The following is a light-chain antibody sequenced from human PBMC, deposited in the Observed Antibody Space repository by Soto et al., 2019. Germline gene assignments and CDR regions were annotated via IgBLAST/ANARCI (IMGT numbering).Light chain of an antibody. Sequence: EIVLTQSPATLSLSPGERATLSCRASQSVSKYLAWYQQNPGQAPRLLIYDATNRATGIPDRFSGSGSGTDFTLTISSLEPEDFAVYYCQQRGDWPLTFGGGTKVEIK. J-gene: IGKJ4*01. CDR1: QSVSKY. CDR3: QQRGDWPLT. V-gene: IGKV3-11*01. CDR2: DAT.